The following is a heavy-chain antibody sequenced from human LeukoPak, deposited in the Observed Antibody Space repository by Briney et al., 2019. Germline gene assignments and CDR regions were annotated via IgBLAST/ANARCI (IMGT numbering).Heavy chain of an antibody. Sequence: PSETLSLTCAVYGGSFSGYYWSWIRQPPGKGREWIGEINHSGSTNYNPSLKSRVTISVDTSKDQFSLKLTSVTAADTAVYYCARVAGVEVAPATSYWGQGTLVTVSS. D-gene: IGHD2-15*01. CDR3: ARVAGVEVAPATSY. CDR1: GGSFSGYY. V-gene: IGHV4-34*01. J-gene: IGHJ4*02. CDR2: INHSGST.